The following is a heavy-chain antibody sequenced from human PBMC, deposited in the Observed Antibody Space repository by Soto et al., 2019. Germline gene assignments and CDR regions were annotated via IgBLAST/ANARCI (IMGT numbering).Heavy chain of an antibody. D-gene: IGHD3-10*01. CDR3: AKDLRLLWFGESAPPDFDY. J-gene: IGHJ4*02. CDR1: GFTFSSYA. Sequence: EVQLLESGGGLVQPGGSLRLSCAASGFTFSSYAMSWVRQAPGKGLEWVSASSGSGGSTCYADSVKGRCTISRDNSKNALYLQMNSLRAEDTAVYYCAKDLRLLWFGESAPPDFDYWGQGTLVTVSS. V-gene: IGHV3-23*01. CDR2: SSGSGGST.